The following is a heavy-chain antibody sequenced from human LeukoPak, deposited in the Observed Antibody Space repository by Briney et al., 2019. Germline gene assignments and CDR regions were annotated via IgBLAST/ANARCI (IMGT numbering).Heavy chain of an antibody. Sequence: GGSLRLSCAASGFIFSSYGMHWVRQAPGKGLEWVAIIAYDGSSMYYGDSVKGRFTISRDNSRNTLYLQMNSLRAEDTAVYYCAKDRSAVVFEYWGQGTLATASS. J-gene: IGHJ4*02. CDR3: AKDRSAVVFEY. CDR2: IAYDGSSM. CDR1: GFIFSSYG. D-gene: IGHD6-19*01. V-gene: IGHV3-30*18.